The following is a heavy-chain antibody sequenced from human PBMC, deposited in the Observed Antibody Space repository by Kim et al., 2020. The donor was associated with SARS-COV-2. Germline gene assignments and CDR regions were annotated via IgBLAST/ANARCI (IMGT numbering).Heavy chain of an antibody. V-gene: IGHV3-30*18. D-gene: IGHD1-7*01. CDR2: ISYDGSNK. J-gene: IGHJ4*02. Sequence: GGSLRLSCAASGFTFSSYGMHWVRQAPGKGLEWVAVISYDGSNKYYADSVKGRFTISRDNSKNTLYLQMNSLRAEDTAVYYCAKDLIIGNYREFAVDYWGQGTLVTVSS. CDR1: GFTFSSYG. CDR3: AKDLIIGNYREFAVDY.